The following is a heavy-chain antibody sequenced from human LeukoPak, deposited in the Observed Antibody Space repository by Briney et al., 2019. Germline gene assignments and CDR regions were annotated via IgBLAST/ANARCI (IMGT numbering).Heavy chain of an antibody. J-gene: IGHJ6*02. CDR2: IHYSGKT. CDR3: ARFGFYYDIDV. D-gene: IGHD3-16*01. V-gene: IGHV4-59*01. CDR1: GGSISGYY. Sequence: SETLSLTCTVSGGSISGYYWTWTRQPPGKGLEWIGQIHYSGKTDYNPSLRSQITISVDTSKNQMFLKLSPVTAADTAVYYCARFGFYYDIDVWGQGTTVTVSS.